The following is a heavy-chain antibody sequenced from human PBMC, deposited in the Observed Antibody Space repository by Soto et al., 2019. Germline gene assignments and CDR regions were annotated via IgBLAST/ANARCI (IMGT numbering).Heavy chain of an antibody. D-gene: IGHD3-10*01. Sequence: EVQLLDSGGGLVQPGGSLRLSCAASGFTFSGYALTWVRQAPGKGLEWVLAISGGGGATFYADSVKGRFTISRDNSKNMLYLQMNTLRAEDTAVYYCARKVSGATGRPDLWYFDLWGRGTLVTVSS. CDR2: ISGGGGAT. J-gene: IGHJ2*01. CDR3: ARKVSGATGRPDLWYFDL. V-gene: IGHV3-23*01. CDR1: GFTFSGYA.